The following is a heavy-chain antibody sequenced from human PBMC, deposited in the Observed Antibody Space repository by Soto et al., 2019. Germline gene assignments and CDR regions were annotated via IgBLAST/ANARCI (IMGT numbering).Heavy chain of an antibody. CDR3: ARVLGYIEDPYWFDP. Sequence: ASVKVSCKASGYTFTSYDINWVRQATGQGLEWMGWMNPNSGNTGYAQKFQGRVTMTRNTSISTAYMELSSLRSEDTAVYYCARVLGYIEDPYWFDPWGQGTLVTVSS. V-gene: IGHV1-8*01. J-gene: IGHJ5*02. CDR2: MNPNSGNT. D-gene: IGHD2-2*02. CDR1: GYTFTSYD.